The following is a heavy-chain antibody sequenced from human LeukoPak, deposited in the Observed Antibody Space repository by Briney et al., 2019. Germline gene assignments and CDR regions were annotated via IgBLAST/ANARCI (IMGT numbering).Heavy chain of an antibody. Sequence: PSETLSLTCTVSGGSISSYYWSWIRQPPGKGLEWIGYIYTSGSTNYNPSLKSRVTISVDTSKNHFSLKLSSVTAADTAVYYCARDLPRGRPGVAFDIWGQGTMVIVSS. CDR2: IYTSGST. D-gene: IGHD3-10*01. J-gene: IGHJ3*02. CDR3: ARDLPRGRPGVAFDI. V-gene: IGHV4-4*08. CDR1: GGSISSYY.